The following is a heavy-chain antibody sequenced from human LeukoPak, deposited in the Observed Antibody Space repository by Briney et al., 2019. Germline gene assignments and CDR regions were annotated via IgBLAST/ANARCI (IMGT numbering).Heavy chain of an antibody. CDR2: IKRDGSEK. D-gene: IGHD3-10*01. CDR3: ARQGGLLWFVTQKYFQH. CDR1: RFTFSSYG. J-gene: IGHJ1*01. Sequence: GGSLRLSCAASRFTFSSYGMHWVRQAPGKGLEWVANIKRDGSEKYYMDSVRGRFTISRDDAKSSLYLQMSSLRVDDTAVYYCARQGGLLWFVTQKYFQHWGQGTLVTVSS. V-gene: IGHV3-7*01.